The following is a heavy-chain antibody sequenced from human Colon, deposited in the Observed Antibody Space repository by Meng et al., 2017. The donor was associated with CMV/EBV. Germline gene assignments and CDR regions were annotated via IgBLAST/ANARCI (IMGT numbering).Heavy chain of an antibody. V-gene: IGHV4-59*01. CDR3: ALRGSAAGTFQH. D-gene: IGHD6-13*01. CDR1: GCSISSYC. J-gene: IGHJ1*01. CDR2: TCYNGDS. Sequence: HVQCQGSGPGLVKPLETMSLTCTVAGCSISSYCCSWIRQAPEKGLEWIGYTCYNGDSNYNTPLKSRVPISVETSKNQFSLKLSSVTAADTAMYYCALRGSAAGTFQHWGQGTLVTVSS.